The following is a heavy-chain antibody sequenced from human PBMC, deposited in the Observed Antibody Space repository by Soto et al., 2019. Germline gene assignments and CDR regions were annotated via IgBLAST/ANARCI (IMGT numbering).Heavy chain of an antibody. V-gene: IGHV1-8*01. CDR2: MNPNSGNT. J-gene: IGHJ6*02. Sequence: QVQLVQSGAEVKKPGASVKVSCKASGYTFTSYDINWVRQATGQGLEWMGWMNPNSGNTGYAQKFQGRVTMTRNTSISTAYMALSSLRSEDTAVYYCARGLSSGLLWFAASSDYYDHGMDVWGQGTTVTVSS. CDR3: ARGLSSGLLWFAASSDYYDHGMDV. D-gene: IGHD3-10*01. CDR1: GYTFTSYD.